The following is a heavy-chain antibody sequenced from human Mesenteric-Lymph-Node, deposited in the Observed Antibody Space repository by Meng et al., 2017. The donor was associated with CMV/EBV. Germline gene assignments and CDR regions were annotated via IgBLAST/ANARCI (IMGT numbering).Heavy chain of an antibody. CDR1: GGSFSGYY. CDR2: INHSGST. V-gene: IGHV4-34*01. Sequence: GEFHEVGAGLLKPSETLSGKGAVYGGSFSGYYWNWIRQSPEKGLEWIGEINHSGSTTYNPSFTSRIIISVDTSTNQISLNMSSVTAADTAVYYCARGSSYDILTGYFDYWGQGALVTVSS. CDR3: ARGSSYDILTGYFDY. D-gene: IGHD3-9*01. J-gene: IGHJ4*02.